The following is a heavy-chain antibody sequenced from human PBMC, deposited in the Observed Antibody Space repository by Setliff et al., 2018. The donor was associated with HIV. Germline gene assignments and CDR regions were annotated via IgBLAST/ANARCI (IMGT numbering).Heavy chain of an antibody. CDR2: INHNGNT. Sequence: SETLSLTCAVYGGSFSGYYWSWIRQPPGKGLEWIGEINHNGNTDYNPSLKSLVTISVDTSKNQFSLKLSSVTATDTAVYYCARMLWRWGNYFDYWGQGTLVTVSS. CDR3: ARMLWRWGNYFDY. V-gene: IGHV4-34*01. D-gene: IGHD3-16*01. J-gene: IGHJ4*02. CDR1: GGSFSGYY.